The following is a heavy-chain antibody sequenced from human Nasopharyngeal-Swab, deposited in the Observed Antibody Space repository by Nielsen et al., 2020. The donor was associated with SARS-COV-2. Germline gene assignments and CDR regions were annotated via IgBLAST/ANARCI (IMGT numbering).Heavy chain of an antibody. CDR1: AYTFTSYE. D-gene: IGHD5-12*01. J-gene: IGHJ6*02. V-gene: IGHV1-8*03. CDR3: ARRRGYSAYDYGMYV. Sequence: VSVKVSCKASAYTFTSYEINWVRQATGQGLEWMGWMNPNSDNTGYAQKFQGRVTITMNTSISTAYMELSSLRSEDTAVYYCARRRGYSAYDYGMYVWGQGTTVTVSS. CDR2: MNPNSDNT.